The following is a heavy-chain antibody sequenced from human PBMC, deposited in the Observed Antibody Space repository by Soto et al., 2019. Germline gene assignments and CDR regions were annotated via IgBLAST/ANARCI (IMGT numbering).Heavy chain of an antibody. V-gene: IGHV3-23*01. Sequence: GGSLRLSCAASGFTFSSYAMSWVRQAPGKGLEWVSAISGSGGSTYYADSVKGRFTISRDNSKNTLYLQMNSLRAEDTAVYYYAKAARKRLWVREPGVNFDYWGQGTLVTVSS. J-gene: IGHJ4*02. CDR3: AKAARKRLWVREPGVNFDY. D-gene: IGHD3-10*01. CDR2: ISGSGGST. CDR1: GFTFSSYA.